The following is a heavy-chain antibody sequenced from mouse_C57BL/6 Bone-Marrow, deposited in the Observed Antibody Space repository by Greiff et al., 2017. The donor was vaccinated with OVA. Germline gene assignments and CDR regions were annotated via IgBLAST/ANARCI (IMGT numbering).Heavy chain of an antibody. CDR2: IWSGGST. D-gene: IGHD2-3*01. CDR1: GFSLTSYG. J-gene: IGHJ3*01. CDR3: ASYDGSAWFAY. Sequence: VQLQQSGPGLVQPSQSLSITCTVSGFSLTSYGVHWVRQSPGKGLEWLGVIWSGGSTDYNAAFISRLSISKDNSKSQVFFKMNSLQADDTAIYYCASYDGSAWFAYWGQGTLVTVSA. V-gene: IGHV2-2*01.